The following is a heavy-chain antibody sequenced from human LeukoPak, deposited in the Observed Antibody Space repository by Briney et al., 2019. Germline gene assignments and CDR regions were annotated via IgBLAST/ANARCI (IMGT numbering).Heavy chain of an antibody. D-gene: IGHD3-10*01. CDR3: ARGLLWFGESPPD. J-gene: IGHJ4*02. V-gene: IGHV3-7*01. CDR2: IKQDGSEK. CDR1: GFTFSRYW. Sequence: GGSLRLSCAASGFTFSRYWMTWVRQAPGKGLEWVANIKQDGSEKYYVDSVKGRFTISRDNAKNSLYLQMNSLRAEDTAVYYCARGLLWFGESPPDWGQGTRVTVSS.